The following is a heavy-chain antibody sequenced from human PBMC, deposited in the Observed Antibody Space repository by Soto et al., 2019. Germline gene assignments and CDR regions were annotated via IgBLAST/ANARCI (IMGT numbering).Heavy chain of an antibody. V-gene: IGHV3-30*18. CDR2: ISYDGNNK. CDR3: AKVSQWELLGDAFDI. CDR1: GFTFSSYG. D-gene: IGHD1-26*01. Sequence: PGGSLRLCCAASGFTFSSYGMHGVRQATGKGLEWVAVISYDGNNKYYADSVKGRFTISRDNSKNTLYLQMNSLRAEDTAVYYCAKVSQWELLGDAFDIWGQGTMVTVSS. J-gene: IGHJ3*02.